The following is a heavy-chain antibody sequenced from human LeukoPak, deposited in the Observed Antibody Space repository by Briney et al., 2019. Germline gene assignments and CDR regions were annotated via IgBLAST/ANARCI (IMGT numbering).Heavy chain of an antibody. J-gene: IGHJ6*04. Sequence: GASVKVSCKASAGTFSSYAISWVRQAPGQGLEWMGGIIPIFGTANYAQKFQGRVTITADESTSTAYMELSSLRSEDTAVYYCAREHYYGSGSYYWGMDVWGKGTTVTVSS. CDR3: AREHYYGSGSYYWGMDV. D-gene: IGHD3-10*01. CDR2: IIPIFGTA. CDR1: AGTFSSYA. V-gene: IGHV1-69*13.